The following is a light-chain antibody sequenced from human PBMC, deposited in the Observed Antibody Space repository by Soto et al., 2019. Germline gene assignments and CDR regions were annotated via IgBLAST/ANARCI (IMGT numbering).Light chain of an antibody. CDR3: QQYYSHPPNT. CDR1: QGISSY. CDR2: AAS. V-gene: IGKV1-8*01. J-gene: IGKJ2*01. Sequence: AIRMTQSPSSLSASTGDRVTITCRASQGISSYLAWYQQKPGKAPKLLIYAASTLQSGVPSRFSGSGSGTDFTLTISCLQSEDFATYYCQQYYSHPPNTFGQGTKLEIK.